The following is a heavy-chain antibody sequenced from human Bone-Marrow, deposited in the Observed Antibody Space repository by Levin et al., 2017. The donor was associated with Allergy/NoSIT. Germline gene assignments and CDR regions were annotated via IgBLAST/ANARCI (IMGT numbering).Heavy chain of an antibody. V-gene: IGHV4-4*07. J-gene: IGHJ5*02. CDR1: GDSMSPYY. CDR3: ARESGARFAP. Sequence: SETLSLICTVSGDSMSPYYWSWMRQPAGKGLEWIGRIHSSGSTNYNLSLKSRVIMSIDTSKNQFSLKLRSMTAADTAVYFCARESGARFAPWGQGMLVTVSS. D-gene: IGHD1-26*01. CDR2: IHSSGST.